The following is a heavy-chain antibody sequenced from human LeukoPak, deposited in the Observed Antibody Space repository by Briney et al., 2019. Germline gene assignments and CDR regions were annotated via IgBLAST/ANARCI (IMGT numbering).Heavy chain of an antibody. D-gene: IGHD1-26*01. CDR2: IYYSGST. CDR3: ARIRGYSGSPIDY. CDR1: GGSISNSSYY. J-gene: IGHJ4*02. Sequence: SETLSLTCSVSGGSISNSSYYWAWIRKPPGKGLEWLGSIYYSGSTFYNSSLKSRVTISVDTSKNQFSLKLSSVTAADTAVYYCARIRGYSGSPIDYWGQGTLVTVSS. V-gene: IGHV4-39*01.